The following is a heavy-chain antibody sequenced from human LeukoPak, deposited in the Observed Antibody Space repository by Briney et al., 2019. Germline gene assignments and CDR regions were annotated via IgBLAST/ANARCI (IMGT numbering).Heavy chain of an antibody. D-gene: IGHD3-22*01. CDR2: ISGSGDKT. V-gene: IGHV3-23*01. CDR1: GFTFSSNG. Sequence: PGGSLRLSCAASGFTFSSNGMSWVRKAPGKGLEWASSISGSGDKTYYADSVKGRFTISRDNSKSTMYLQMNSLRAEDTALYHCAKTNGYYDLWGQGTLVIVSS. J-gene: IGHJ4*02. CDR3: AKTNGYYDL.